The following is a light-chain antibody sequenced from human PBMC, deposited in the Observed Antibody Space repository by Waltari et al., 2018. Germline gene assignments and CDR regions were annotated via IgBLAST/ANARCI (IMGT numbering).Light chain of an antibody. CDR1: QDIRNY. Sequence: DIQMTQSPSSMSASVGDRVSITCQASQDIRNYLSWYQQKPGKAPKLLIYDASNLETGVPSRFSGSASGTDFTFTISSLQPEDIATYYWQQYKDLPRTFGQGTKVEFK. CDR3: QQYKDLPRT. V-gene: IGKV1-33*01. J-gene: IGKJ1*01. CDR2: DAS.